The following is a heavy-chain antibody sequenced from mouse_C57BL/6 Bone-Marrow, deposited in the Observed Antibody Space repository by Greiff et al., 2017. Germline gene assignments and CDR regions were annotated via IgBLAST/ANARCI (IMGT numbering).Heavy chain of an antibody. CDR2: IYPGDGDT. CDR1: GYAFSSSW. D-gene: IGHD3-2*02. CDR3: AVDSSGSWFAY. V-gene: IGHV1-82*01. Sequence: VQLQESGPELVKPGASVKISCKASGYAFSSSWMNWVKQRPGKGLEWIGRIYPGDGDTNYNGKFKGKATLTADKSSSTAYMQLSSLTSEDSAVYFCAVDSSGSWFAYWGQGTLVTVSA. J-gene: IGHJ3*01.